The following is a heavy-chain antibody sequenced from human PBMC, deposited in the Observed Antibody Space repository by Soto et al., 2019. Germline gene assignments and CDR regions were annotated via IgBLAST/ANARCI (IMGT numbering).Heavy chain of an antibody. Sequence: GESLKISCKGSGYSFTTHWIGWVRQMSGKGLEWMGIINPDDSDTRNSPSFQGQVTISADKSISTAYLQWNSLKASDTAMYYCVRRSNIVGAPFDYWGQGTLVTVSS. D-gene: IGHD1-26*01. J-gene: IGHJ4*02. V-gene: IGHV5-51*01. CDR3: VRRSNIVGAPFDY. CDR2: INPDDSDT. CDR1: GYSFTTHW.